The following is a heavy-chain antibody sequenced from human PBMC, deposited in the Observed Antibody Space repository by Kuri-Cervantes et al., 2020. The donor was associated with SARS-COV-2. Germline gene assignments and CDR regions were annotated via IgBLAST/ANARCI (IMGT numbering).Heavy chain of an antibody. J-gene: IGHJ6*03. CDR3: ARLRRHNNGWFATGYYMDV. V-gene: IGHV4-4*02. CDR1: GDSMDNGNW. Sequence: GSLRLSCDVSGDSMDNGNWWTWVRQTPGKGLEWIGEIYHNGNTNYNPSLKSRVTISVDTSKNQFSLNLTSVTAADTAVYYCARLRRHNNGWFATGYYMDVWGKGTTVTVSS. D-gene: IGHD6-19*01. CDR2: IYHNGNT.